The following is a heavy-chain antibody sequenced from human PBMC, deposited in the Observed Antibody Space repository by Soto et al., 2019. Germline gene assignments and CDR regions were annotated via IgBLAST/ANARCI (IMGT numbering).Heavy chain of an antibody. D-gene: IGHD3-9*01. CDR3: ARQTVLRYFDWLPYYYYYGMDV. V-gene: IGHV4-39*01. CDR1: GGSISSSSYY. CDR2: IYYSGST. J-gene: IGHJ6*02. Sequence: PSETLSLTCTVSGGSISSSSYYWGWIRQPPGKGLEWIGSIYYSGSTYYNPSLKSRVTISVDTSKNQFSLKLSSVTAADTAVYYCARQTVLRYFDWLPYYYYYGMDVWGQGTTVTVSS.